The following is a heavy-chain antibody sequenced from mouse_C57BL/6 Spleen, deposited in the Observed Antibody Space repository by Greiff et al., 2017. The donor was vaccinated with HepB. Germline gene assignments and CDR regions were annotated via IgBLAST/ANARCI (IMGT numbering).Heavy chain of an antibody. Sequence: EVNLVESGGGLVKPGGSLKLSCAASGFTFSSYAMSWVRQTPEKRLEWVATISDGGSYTYYPDNVKGRFTISRDNAKNNLYLQMSHLKSEDTAMYYCARDGDYYGSSWFAYWGQGTLVTVSA. CDR2: ISDGGSYT. D-gene: IGHD1-1*01. V-gene: IGHV5-4*01. CDR1: GFTFSSYA. J-gene: IGHJ3*01. CDR3: ARDGDYYGSSWFAY.